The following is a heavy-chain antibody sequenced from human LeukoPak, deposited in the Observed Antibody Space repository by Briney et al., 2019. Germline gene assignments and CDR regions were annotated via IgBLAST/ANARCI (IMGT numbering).Heavy chain of an antibody. CDR2: MRSKNNNYTT. CDR3: QAYYYYYMDV. V-gene: IGHV3-73*01. J-gene: IGHJ6*03. Sequence: GGSLRLSCAASGFNFGGSPMHWVRQASGKGLEWVGRMRSKNNNYTTGYAASVKGRFIISRDDSKTMSYLQMNNLKTEDTAVYYCQAYYYYYMDVWGKGTTVTVSS. CDR1: GFNFGGSP.